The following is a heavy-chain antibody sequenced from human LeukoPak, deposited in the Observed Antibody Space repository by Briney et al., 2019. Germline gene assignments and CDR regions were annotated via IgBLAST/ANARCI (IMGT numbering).Heavy chain of an antibody. D-gene: IGHD3-3*01. CDR2: IYYSGST. Sequence: SSETLSLTCTVSGGSISSGDYYWSWIRQPPGKGLEWIGYIYYSGSTYYNPSLKSRVTISVDTSKNQFSLKLSSVTAADTAVYYGARGGTTIFGVVTYNWFDPWGQGTLVTVSS. CDR1: GGSISSGDYY. V-gene: IGHV4-30-4*01. J-gene: IGHJ5*02. CDR3: ARGGTTIFGVVTYNWFDP.